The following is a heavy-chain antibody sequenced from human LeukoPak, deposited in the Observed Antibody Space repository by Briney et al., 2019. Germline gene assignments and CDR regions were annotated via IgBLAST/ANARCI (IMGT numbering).Heavy chain of an antibody. CDR1: GGSINNYY. D-gene: IGHD6-19*01. Sequence: PSETLSLTCSVSGGSINNYYWSWIRQPPRKGLEWIGFIYYSGSTNYNPSLKSRVTISVDTSKNQFSLKLSSVTAADTAVYYCARGQWRAHDAFDIWGQGTMVPVSS. J-gene: IGHJ3*02. CDR3: ARGQWRAHDAFDI. CDR2: IYYSGST. V-gene: IGHV4-59*01.